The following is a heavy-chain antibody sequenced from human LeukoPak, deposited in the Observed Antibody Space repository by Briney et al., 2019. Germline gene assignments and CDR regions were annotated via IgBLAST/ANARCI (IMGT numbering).Heavy chain of an antibody. CDR2: IIPIFGTA. CDR3: ARSPRIAAAGTFGY. J-gene: IGHJ4*02. CDR1: GGTFSSYA. Sequence: ASVKVSCKASGGTFSSYAISWVRQAPGQGLEWMGGIIPIFGTANYAQKFQGRVTITADESTSTAYMELSSLRSEDTAVYYCARSPRIAAAGTFGYWGQGTLVTVSS. D-gene: IGHD6-13*01. V-gene: IGHV1-69*13.